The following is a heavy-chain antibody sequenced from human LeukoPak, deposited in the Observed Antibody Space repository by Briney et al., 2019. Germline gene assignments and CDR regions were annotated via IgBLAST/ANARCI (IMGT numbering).Heavy chain of an antibody. J-gene: IGHJ5*02. Sequence: GGSLRLSCAASGFTFSSYEMNWVRQAPGKGLEWVSAISGSGGSTYYADSVKGRFTISRDNSKNTLYLQMNSLRAEDTAVYYCATYGSGSYYNNWFDPWGQGTLVTVSS. CDR3: ATYGSGSYYNNWFDP. CDR1: GFTFSSYE. CDR2: ISGSGGST. D-gene: IGHD3-10*01. V-gene: IGHV3-23*01.